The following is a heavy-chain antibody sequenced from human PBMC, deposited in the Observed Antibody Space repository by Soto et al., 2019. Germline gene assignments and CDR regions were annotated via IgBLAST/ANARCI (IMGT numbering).Heavy chain of an antibody. V-gene: IGHV1-69*12. Sequence: QVQLVQSGAEVKKPGSSVKVSCKASGGTFSRYAISWVRQAPGQGLEWMGGIIAIFGTANYAQKFQGRVTITAAESTSTAYMELGSLTSGDTAVYYCARDIVFGGAYGMDVWGQGTTVTVSS. CDR2: IIAIFGTA. CDR3: ARDIVFGGAYGMDV. J-gene: IGHJ6*02. CDR1: GGTFSRYA. D-gene: IGHD3-16*01.